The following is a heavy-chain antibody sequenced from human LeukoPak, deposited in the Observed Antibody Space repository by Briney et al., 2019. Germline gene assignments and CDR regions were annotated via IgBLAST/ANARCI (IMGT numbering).Heavy chain of an antibody. Sequence: GGSLRLSCAASGFTFSTYGMHWVRQAPGKGLEWVAFIQSDEIDKLYADSVKGRFTISRDNSKNTLYLQMNSLRAEDTAVYYCARVDVAVAGKPQYYYYYGMDVWGQGTTVTVSS. D-gene: IGHD6-19*01. J-gene: IGHJ6*02. CDR3: ARVDVAVAGKPQYYYYYGMDV. CDR1: GFTFSTYG. CDR2: IQSDEIDK. V-gene: IGHV3-30*02.